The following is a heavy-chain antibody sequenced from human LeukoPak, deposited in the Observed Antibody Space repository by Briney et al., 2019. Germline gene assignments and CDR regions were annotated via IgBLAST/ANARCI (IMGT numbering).Heavy chain of an antibody. Sequence: ASVKVSCKASGYTFTSYAMHWVRQAPGQRLEWMGWINAGNGNTKYSQKFQGRVTITRDTSASTAYMELSSLRSEDTAVYYCARRGGICGGDCSDAFDIWGQGIMVTVSS. CDR2: INAGNGNT. CDR3: ARRGGICGGDCSDAFDI. J-gene: IGHJ3*02. D-gene: IGHD2-21*02. CDR1: GYTFTSYA. V-gene: IGHV1-3*01.